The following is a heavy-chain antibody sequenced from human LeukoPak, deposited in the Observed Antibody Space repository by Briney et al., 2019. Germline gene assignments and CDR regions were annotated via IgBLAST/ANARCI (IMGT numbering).Heavy chain of an antibody. CDR2: ISYDGSNK. Sequence: SGRSLRLSCAASGFTFSSYAMHWVRQAPGKGLEWVAVISYDGSNKYYADSVKGRFTISRDNSKNTLYLQMNSLRAEDTAVYYCARKKAGDGYGDAFDIWGQGTMVTVPS. CDR1: GFTFSSYA. CDR3: ARKKAGDGYGDAFDI. D-gene: IGHD5-18*01. J-gene: IGHJ3*02. V-gene: IGHV3-30-3*01.